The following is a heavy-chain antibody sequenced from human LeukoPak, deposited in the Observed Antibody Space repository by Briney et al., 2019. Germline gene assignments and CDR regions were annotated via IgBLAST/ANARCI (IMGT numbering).Heavy chain of an antibody. V-gene: IGHV3-21*01. CDR3: ARDYYDSSGYWDY. CDR2: ISSGSTYI. D-gene: IGHD3-22*01. CDR1: GFAFSSYS. Sequence: GGSLRLSCAASGFAFSSYSMNWVRQAPGKGLEWVSSISSGSTYIYYADSVKGRFTISRENAKNSLYLQMNSLRAEDTAVYYCARDYYDSSGYWDYWGQGTLVTASS. J-gene: IGHJ4*02.